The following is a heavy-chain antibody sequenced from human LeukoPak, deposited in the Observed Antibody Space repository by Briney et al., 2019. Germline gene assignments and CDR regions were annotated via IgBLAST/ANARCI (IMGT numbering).Heavy chain of an antibody. CDR1: GFTFSSYG. J-gene: IGHJ5*02. V-gene: IGHV3-33*01. Sequence: GGSLRLSCAASGFTFSSYGMHWVRQAPGKGLEWVAVIWYDGSNKYYADSVKGRFTISKDNSMNTLYLQMNSLRAEDTAVYYCARDSSSSWYFRFDPWGQGTLVTVSS. CDR2: IWYDGSNK. CDR3: ARDSSSSWYFRFDP. D-gene: IGHD6-13*01.